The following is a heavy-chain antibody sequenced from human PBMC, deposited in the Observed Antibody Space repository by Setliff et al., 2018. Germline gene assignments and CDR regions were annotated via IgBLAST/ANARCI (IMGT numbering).Heavy chain of an antibody. CDR1: GFTFDVSG. Sequence: SLRLSCGTSGFTFDVSGMSWVRQAPGKWLEWVSSINWSGGSRAYADSVKGRFTISRDNAKNSLYLQMNSLRAEDTAVYYCARGWPIAVDTFDIWGQGTMVTVSS. D-gene: IGHD6-19*01. CDR2: INWSGGSR. J-gene: IGHJ3*02. V-gene: IGHV3-20*04. CDR3: ARGWPIAVDTFDI.